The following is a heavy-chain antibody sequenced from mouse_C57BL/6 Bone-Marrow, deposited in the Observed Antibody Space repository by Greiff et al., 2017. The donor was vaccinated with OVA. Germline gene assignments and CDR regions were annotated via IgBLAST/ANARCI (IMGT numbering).Heavy chain of an antibody. CDR3: ARLEYYGDYIDD. CDR1: GYTFTSYG. J-gene: IGHJ2*01. V-gene: IGHV1-81*01. D-gene: IGHD1-1*01. Sequence: VQLQQSGAELARPGASVKLSCKASGYTFTSYGISWVKQSTGQGLEWIGEIYPRSGNTYYNEKFKGKATLTADKSSSTAYMELRSLTSEDSAVYVCARLEYYGDYIDDWGQGTTLTVSS. CDR2: IYPRSGNT.